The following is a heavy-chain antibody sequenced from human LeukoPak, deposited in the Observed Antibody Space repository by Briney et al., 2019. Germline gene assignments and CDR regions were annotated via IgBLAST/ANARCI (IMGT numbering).Heavy chain of an antibody. CDR3: AKGSDYGLDDYFDY. CDR1: GFTFNSYA. V-gene: IGHV3-64*02. J-gene: IGHJ4*02. CDR2: ISNNGGST. Sequence: GGSLRLSCVASGFTFNSYAMHWVRQAPGKGLEYVSGISNNGGSTYYADSVKGRFTISRDNSKNTLYLQMGSLRTEDMAVYYCAKGSDYGLDDYFDYWGQGTLVTVFS. D-gene: IGHD4/OR15-4a*01.